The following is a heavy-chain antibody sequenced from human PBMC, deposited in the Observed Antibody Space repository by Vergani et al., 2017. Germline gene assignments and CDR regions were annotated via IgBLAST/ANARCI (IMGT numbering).Heavy chain of an antibody. J-gene: IGHJ4*02. V-gene: IGHV3-7*03. D-gene: IGHD6-19*01. CDR1: GFTFSSYW. CDR3: AKDPDSSGSGYYFDY. CDR2: IKQDGSEK. Sequence: EVQLVESGGGLVQPGGSLRLSCAASGFTFSSYWMSWVRQAPGKGLEWVANIKQDGSEKYYVDSVKGRFTISRDNAKNSLYLQMNSLRAEDTALYYCAKDPDSSGSGYYFDYWGQGTLVTVSS.